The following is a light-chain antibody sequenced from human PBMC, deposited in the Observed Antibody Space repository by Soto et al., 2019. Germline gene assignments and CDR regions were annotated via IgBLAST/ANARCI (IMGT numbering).Light chain of an antibody. Sequence: EIVLTQSPATLSLSPGERATLSCRASQSVSSDLAWYQQKPGQAPRLLIYDASNRAAGIPARFSGSGSGTDFTLTISSLEPEDFAVYYCQQRSNWPPNTFGQGTKVDIX. CDR3: QQRSNWPPNT. V-gene: IGKV3-11*01. CDR1: QSVSSD. CDR2: DAS. J-gene: IGKJ2*01.